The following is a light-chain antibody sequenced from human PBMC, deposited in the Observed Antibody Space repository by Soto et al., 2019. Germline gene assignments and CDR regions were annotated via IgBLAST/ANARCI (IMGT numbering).Light chain of an antibody. V-gene: IGLV2-14*03. Sequence: QSALTQPASVSGSPGQSITISCTGTSRDIGGYNYVSWYKQHPGEPPKLLIYDVTNRPSGISNRFSGSKSGNTASLTISGLQTDDEAEYYCGSSISGSAYVFGTGTKVTVL. CDR2: DVT. CDR1: SRDIGGYNY. CDR3: GSSISGSAYV. J-gene: IGLJ1*01.